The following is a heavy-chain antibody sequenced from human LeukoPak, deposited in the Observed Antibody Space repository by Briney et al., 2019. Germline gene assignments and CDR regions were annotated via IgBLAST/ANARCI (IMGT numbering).Heavy chain of an antibody. CDR3: ASYRDSSGYNPVVLDY. J-gene: IGHJ4*02. V-gene: IGHV3-53*01. D-gene: IGHD3-22*01. CDR2: IYSGGGT. CDR1: GFTVSSNY. Sequence: GGSLRLSCAASGFTVSSNYMSWVRQAPGKGLEWVSVIYSGGGTYYADSVKGRFTISRDNSKNTLYLQMNSLRAEDTAVYYCASYRDSSGYNPVVLDYWGQGTLVTVSS.